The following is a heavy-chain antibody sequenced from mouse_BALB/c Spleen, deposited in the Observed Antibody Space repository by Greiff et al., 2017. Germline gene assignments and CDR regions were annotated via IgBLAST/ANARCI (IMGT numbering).Heavy chain of an antibody. Sequence: QVHVKQPGAELVKPGASVKLSCKASGYTFTSYYMYWVKQRPGQGLEWIGGINPSNGGTNFNEKFKSKATLTVDKSSSTAYMQLSSLTSEDSAVYYCTIPPFAYWGQGTLVTVSA. CDR1: GYTFTSYY. V-gene: IGHV1S16*01. CDR2: INPSNGGT. CDR3: TIPPFAY. J-gene: IGHJ3*01.